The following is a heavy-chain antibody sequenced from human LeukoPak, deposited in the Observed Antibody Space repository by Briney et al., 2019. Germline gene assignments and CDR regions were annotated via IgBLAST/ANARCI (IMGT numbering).Heavy chain of an antibody. CDR1: GYTFTSYG. V-gene: IGHV1-18*01. J-gene: IGHJ6*03. CDR2: IAAYQGKI. CDR3: AREYYDFWSGYRLENYYYMDV. Sequence: ASVKVSCKPSGYTFTSYGISWVRQAPGQGLEWVGWIAAYQGKIAYAQKFQGRVTMTTGTSTSTAYMELRSLRSDDTAVYYCAREYYDFWSGYRLENYYYMDVWGKGTTVTVSS. D-gene: IGHD3-3*01.